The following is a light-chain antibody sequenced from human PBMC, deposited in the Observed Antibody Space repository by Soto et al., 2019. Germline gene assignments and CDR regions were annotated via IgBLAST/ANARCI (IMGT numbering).Light chain of an antibody. V-gene: IGKV3-11*01. CDR1: QSVSNY. Sequence: EIVLTQSPATLSLSPGERATLSCMASQSVSNYLAWYQQRPGQAPRLLIYDASNRATGIPARFSGSGSGTDFTLTISSLEPEDVAVYYCQQRSDWPLTFGGGTKVEIK. J-gene: IGKJ4*01. CDR2: DAS. CDR3: QQRSDWPLT.